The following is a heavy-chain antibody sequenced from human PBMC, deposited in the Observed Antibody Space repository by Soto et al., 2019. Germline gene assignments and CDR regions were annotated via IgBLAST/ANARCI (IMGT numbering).Heavy chain of an antibody. CDR1: GDTFSNYA. Sequence: ASVKVSCKASGDTFSNYAICWVRQAPGQGLEWIGGIIPILGSANYAQKFQGRVTISADGSTNTANLELSSLRSEDTAVYYCARFKVGTTTDYYYGMDVWGQGTTVTVSS. CDR3: ARFKVGTTTDYYYGMDV. D-gene: IGHD1-26*01. V-gene: IGHV1-69*13. CDR2: IIPILGSA. J-gene: IGHJ6*02.